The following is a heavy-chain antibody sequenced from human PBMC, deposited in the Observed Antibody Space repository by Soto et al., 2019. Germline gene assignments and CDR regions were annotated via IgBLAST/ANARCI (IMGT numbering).Heavy chain of an antibody. D-gene: IGHD4-17*01. CDR1: GGSISSSSYY. V-gene: IGHV4-39*01. CDR3: AIAERVHGAYLYLDY. CDR2: IYYSGST. J-gene: IGHJ4*02. Sequence: SETLSLTCTGSGGSISSSSYYWGWIRQPPGKGLEWIGSIYYSGSTYYNPSLKSRVTISVDTSKNQFSLKLSSVTAADTAVYYCAIAERVHGAYLYLDYPGQGTLVTVSS.